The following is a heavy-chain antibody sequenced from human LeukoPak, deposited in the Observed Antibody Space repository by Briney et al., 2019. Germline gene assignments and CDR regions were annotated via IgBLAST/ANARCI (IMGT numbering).Heavy chain of an antibody. D-gene: IGHD2-21*02. CDR1: GGSISSGGYY. J-gene: IGHJ4*02. CDR2: IYYSGST. CDR3: ARAPVVTAIPDY. V-gene: IGHV4-31*03. Sequence: SQTLSLTCTVSGGSISSGGYYWSWIRQHPGKGLEWIGYIYYSGSTYYNPSLKSRVTISVDTSKNQFSLKLSFVTAADTAVYYCARAPVVTAIPDYWGLGTLVTVSS.